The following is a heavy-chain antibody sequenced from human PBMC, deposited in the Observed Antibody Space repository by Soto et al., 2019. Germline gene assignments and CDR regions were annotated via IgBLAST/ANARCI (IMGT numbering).Heavy chain of an antibody. CDR1: GFTFSTYG. J-gene: IGHJ3*02. CDR3: AKDWRESLPGDAFDI. CDR2: ITYDGSNK. V-gene: IGHV3-30*18. Sequence: QVQLVESGGGVVQPGRSLRLSCAASGFTFSTYGMHWVRQAPGKGLEWVGVITYDGSNKFYADSVKGRFTISRENSKNTLYLKMNSLRVEDAAVYYCAKDWRESLPGDAFDIWGQGTMVTVSS. D-gene: IGHD3-10*01.